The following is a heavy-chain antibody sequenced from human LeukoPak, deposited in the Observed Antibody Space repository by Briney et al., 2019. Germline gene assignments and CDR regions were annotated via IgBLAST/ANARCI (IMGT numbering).Heavy chain of an antibody. CDR1: GFTFSSYA. V-gene: IGHV3-30-3*01. CDR3: VRGRIMITFGGALSL. J-gene: IGHJ4*02. CDR2: ISYDGSNK. Sequence: PGRSLRLSCAASGFTFSSYAMHWVRQAPGKGLEWVAVISYDGSNKYYADSVKGRFTISRDNSKNTLDLQMNSLRAEDTAVYYCVRGRIMITFGGALSLWGQGTLVTVSS. D-gene: IGHD3-16*01.